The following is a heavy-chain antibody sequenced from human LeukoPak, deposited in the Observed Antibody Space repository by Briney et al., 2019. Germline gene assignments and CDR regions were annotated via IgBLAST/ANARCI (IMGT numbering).Heavy chain of an antibody. J-gene: IGHJ4*02. V-gene: IGHV1-18*01. D-gene: IGHD3-22*01. CDR3: ARDSRHYYDSSGYYTR. CDR2: ISAYNGNT. CDR1: GYTFTSYG. Sequence: ASVKVSCKASGYTFTSYGISWVRQAPGQGLEWMGWISAYNGNTNYAQKLQGRVTMTTDTSTSTAYMELRSLRSDDTAVYYCARDSRHYYDSSGYYTRWGQGTLVTVSS.